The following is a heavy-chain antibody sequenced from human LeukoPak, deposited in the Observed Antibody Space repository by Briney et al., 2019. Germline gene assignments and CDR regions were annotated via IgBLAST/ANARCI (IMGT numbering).Heavy chain of an antibody. D-gene: IGHD3-10*01. Sequence: ASVKVSCKASGYTFTGYYMHWVRQAPGQGLEWMGWINPNSGGTNYAQKFQGRVTMTRDTSISTAYMELSRLRSDDTAVYYCARDLKHYTYYYGSGSYYPFDYWGQGTLVTVSS. CDR3: ARDLKHYTYYYGSGSYYPFDY. CDR2: INPNSGGT. CDR1: GYTFTGYY. V-gene: IGHV1-2*02. J-gene: IGHJ4*02.